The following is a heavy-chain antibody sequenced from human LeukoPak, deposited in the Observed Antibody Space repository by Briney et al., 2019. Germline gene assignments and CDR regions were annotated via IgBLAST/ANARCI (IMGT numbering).Heavy chain of an antibody. Sequence: GGSLRPSCAASGFTFSSYGMHWVRQAPGKGLEWVAVISYDGSNKYYADSVKGRFTISRDNSKNTLYLQMNSLRAEDTAVYYCAKDKDIVVVVAATGACDYWGQGTLVTVSS. CDR3: AKDKDIVVVVAATGACDY. J-gene: IGHJ4*02. V-gene: IGHV3-30*18. CDR2: ISYDGSNK. CDR1: GFTFSSYG. D-gene: IGHD2-15*01.